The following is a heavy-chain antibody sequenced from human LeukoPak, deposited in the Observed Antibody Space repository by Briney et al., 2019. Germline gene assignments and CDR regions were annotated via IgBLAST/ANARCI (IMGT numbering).Heavy chain of an antibody. CDR2: ISYDGSNK. V-gene: IGHV3-30*03. D-gene: IGHD4-23*01. Sequence: GRSLRLSCAASGFTFSSYGMHWVRQAPGKGLEWVAVISYDGSNKYYADSVKGRFTISRDNSKNTLYLQMNSLRAEDTAVYYCARVRERWRFDYWGQGTLVTVSS. CDR3: ARVRERWRFDY. J-gene: IGHJ4*02. CDR1: GFTFSSYG.